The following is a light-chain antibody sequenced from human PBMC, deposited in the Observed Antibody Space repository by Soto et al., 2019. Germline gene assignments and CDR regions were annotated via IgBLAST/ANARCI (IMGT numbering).Light chain of an antibody. CDR3: SSYTSTNTQV. V-gene: IGLV2-14*01. Sequence: QSVLTQPASVSGSPGQSITISCTCTSSDVGAYKYVSWYQQHPGKAPKLMIYEVSNRPSGVSNRFSGSKSGNTASVTTSGLQAEDEADYYCSSYTSTNTQVFGTGTKVTVL. CDR1: SSDVGAYKY. CDR2: EVS. J-gene: IGLJ1*01.